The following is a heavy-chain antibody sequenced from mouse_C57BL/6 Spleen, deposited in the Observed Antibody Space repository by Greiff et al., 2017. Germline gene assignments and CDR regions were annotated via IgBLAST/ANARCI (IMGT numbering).Heavy chain of an antibody. CDR1: GYSFTGYY. V-gene: IGHV1-43*01. D-gene: IGHD3-3*01. J-gene: IGHJ2*01. Sequence: EVQLQQSGPELVKPGASVKISCKASGYSFTGYYMHWVKQSSEKSLEWIGEINPSTGGTSYNQKFKGKATLTVDKSSSTAYMQLKSLTSEDSAVYYCARTRDPYFDYWGQGTTLTVSS. CDR2: INPSTGGT. CDR3: ARTRDPYFDY.